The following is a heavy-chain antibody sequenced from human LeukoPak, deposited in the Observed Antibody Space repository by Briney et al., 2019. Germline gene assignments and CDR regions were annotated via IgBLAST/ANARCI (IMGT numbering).Heavy chain of an antibody. V-gene: IGHV3-7*01. J-gene: IGHJ6*03. Sequence: QPGGSLRLSCAASEFSFSDYWMTWVRQTPGKGLEWVANINQDGSEEYSVDSVKGRFTISRNNANNLLYLQMNSLRAEDTAVYYCARRSTVTPYDFYYMDVWGKGTTVIVSS. CDR3: ARRSTVTPYDFYYMDV. CDR2: INQDGSEE. D-gene: IGHD4-17*01. CDR1: EFSFSDYW.